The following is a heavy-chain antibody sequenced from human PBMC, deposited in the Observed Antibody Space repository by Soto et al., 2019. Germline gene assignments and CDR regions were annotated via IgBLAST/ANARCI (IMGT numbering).Heavy chain of an antibody. CDR3: AKALMTQLWFRRYYGMDV. D-gene: IGHD5-18*01. V-gene: IGHV3-23*01. CDR2: ISGSGGST. CDR1: GFTFSSYA. Sequence: PGGSLRLSCAASGFTFSSYAMSWVRQAPGKGLEWVSAISGSGGSTYYADSVKGRFTISRDNSKNTLYLQMNSLRAEDTAVYYCAKALMTQLWFRRYYGMDVWGQGTTVTVSS. J-gene: IGHJ6*02.